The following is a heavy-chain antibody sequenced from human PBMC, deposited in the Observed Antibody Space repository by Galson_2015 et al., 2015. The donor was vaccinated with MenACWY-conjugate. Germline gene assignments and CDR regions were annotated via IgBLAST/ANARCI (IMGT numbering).Heavy chain of an antibody. CDR2: IKRDGSEK. CDR3: ARGHLKLEP. CDR1: GFTFSTYW. J-gene: IGHJ5*02. Sequence: SLRLSCATSGFTFSTYWTSWVRQAPGKGLEWVANIKRDGSEKYYVDSVKGRFTNSRDNAKNSLYLQMNSLRVEDTAVYYCARGHLKLEPWGQGTLVTVSS. V-gene: IGHV3-7*01.